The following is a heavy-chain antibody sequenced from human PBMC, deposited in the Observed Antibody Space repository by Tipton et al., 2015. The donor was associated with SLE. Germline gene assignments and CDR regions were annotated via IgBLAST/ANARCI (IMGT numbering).Heavy chain of an antibody. J-gene: IGHJ5*02. V-gene: IGHV4-59*12. D-gene: IGHD3-3*01. CDR1: GGSISSYY. CDR3: ARRRTYYDFWSGYPGARFDP. CDR2: IYYSGST. Sequence: TLSLTCTVSGGSISSYYWSWIRQPPGKGLEWIGDIYYSGSTTYNPSLTSRVPISVDTSKNQFSLKVSSVTAADTAVYYCARRRTYYDFWSGYPGARFDPWGQGTLVTVSS.